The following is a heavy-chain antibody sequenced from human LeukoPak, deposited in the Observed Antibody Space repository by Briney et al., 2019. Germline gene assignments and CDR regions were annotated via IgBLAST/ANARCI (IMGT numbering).Heavy chain of an antibody. CDR3: ARVVVVVPADKGFNWFDP. CDR2: ISAYNGNT. V-gene: IGHV1-18*01. Sequence: ASVKVSCKASGYTFTSYDINWVRQAPGQGLEWMGWISAYNGNTNYAQKLQGRVTMTTDTSTSTAYMELRSLRSDDTAVYYCARVVVVVPADKGFNWFDPWGQGTLVTVSS. J-gene: IGHJ5*02. CDR1: GYTFTSYD. D-gene: IGHD2-2*01.